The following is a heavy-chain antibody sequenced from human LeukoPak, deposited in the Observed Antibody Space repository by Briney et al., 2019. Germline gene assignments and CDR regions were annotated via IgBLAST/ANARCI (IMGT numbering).Heavy chain of an antibody. J-gene: IGHJ4*02. CDR2: INHSGST. D-gene: IGHD2-8*01. CDR1: GGSFSGYY. Sequence: KPSETLSLTCAVYGGSFSGYYWSWIRQPPGKGLEWIGEINHSGSTNYNPSLKSRVTISVDTSKNQFSLKLTSVTAADTAVYYCARHASHGVSPFDYWGQGTLVTVSS. V-gene: IGHV4-34*01. CDR3: ARHASHGVSPFDY.